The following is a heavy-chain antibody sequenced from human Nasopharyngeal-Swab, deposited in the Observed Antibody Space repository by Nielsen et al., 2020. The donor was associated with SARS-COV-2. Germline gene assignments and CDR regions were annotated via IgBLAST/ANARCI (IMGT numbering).Heavy chain of an antibody. V-gene: IGHV5-51*01. CDR1: GYSFSNYW. Sequence: GESLKISCKGSGYSFSNYWNAWVRQMPGKGLEWMGIIYPGDSDTRYSPSFQGQVTISADKSISTVYLQWSSLKASDTAMYYCAKTYYYGSGRTIWFDPWGQGTFVTVSS. J-gene: IGHJ5*02. D-gene: IGHD3-10*01. CDR2: IYPGDSDT. CDR3: AKTYYYGSGRTIWFDP.